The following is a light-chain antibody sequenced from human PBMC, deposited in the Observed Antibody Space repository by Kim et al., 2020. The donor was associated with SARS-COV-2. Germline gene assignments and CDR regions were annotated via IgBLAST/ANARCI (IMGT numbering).Light chain of an antibody. J-gene: IGKJ5*01. CDR3: LPHNTYPIT. Sequence: DIQMTQSPSSLSASVGDRVTITCRASQDIRDDLGWYQQNPGRAPKRLIYGASSLQSGVPSRFSGSGSGTEFTLTISSLQPEDFATYFFLPHNTYPITFGQGTRLESK. CDR2: GAS. V-gene: IGKV1-17*01. CDR1: QDIRDD.